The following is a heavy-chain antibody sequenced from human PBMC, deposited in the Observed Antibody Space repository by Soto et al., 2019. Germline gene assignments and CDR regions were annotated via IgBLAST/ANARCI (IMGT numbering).Heavy chain of an antibody. CDR2: IYYSGST. J-gene: IGHJ4*02. Sequence: SETLSLTCTVSGGSISSYYWSWIRQPPGKGLEWIGYIYYSGSTNYNPSLKSRVTISVDTSKNQFSLKLSSVTAADTAVYYCARELVAAGLKYFDYWGQGTLVTVSS. CDR1: GGSISSYY. D-gene: IGHD6-13*01. V-gene: IGHV4-59*01. CDR3: ARELVAAGLKYFDY.